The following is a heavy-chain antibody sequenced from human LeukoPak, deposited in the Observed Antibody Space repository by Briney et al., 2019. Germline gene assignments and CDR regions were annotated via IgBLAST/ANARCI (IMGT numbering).Heavy chain of an antibody. CDR1: GYTFTGYY. CDR3: ARSPDILTGENFDF. V-gene: IGHV1-2*02. Sequence: ASVKVSCKASGYTFTGYYMHWVRQAPGQALEWMGWINLNSGGTNDAQKFQDRVTMTRDTSISTAYMELSRLRSGDTAVYYCARSPDILTGENFDFWGQGTLVTVSS. CDR2: INLNSGGT. J-gene: IGHJ4*02. D-gene: IGHD3-9*01.